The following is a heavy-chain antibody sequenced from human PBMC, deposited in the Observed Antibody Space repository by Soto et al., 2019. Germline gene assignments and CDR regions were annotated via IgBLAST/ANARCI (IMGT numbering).Heavy chain of an antibody. CDR1: GFTFSSYA. CDR2: ISGSGGST. V-gene: IGHV3-23*01. Sequence: EVQLLESGGGLVQPGGSLRLSCAASGFTFSSYAMSWVRQAPGKGLEWVSAISGSGGSTYYADSVKGRFTISRDNSKNTLYMQMNSLRAEDTAVYYCAKSSNYVNYYGMDVWGQGTTVTVSS. D-gene: IGHD4-4*01. CDR3: AKSSNYVNYYGMDV. J-gene: IGHJ6*02.